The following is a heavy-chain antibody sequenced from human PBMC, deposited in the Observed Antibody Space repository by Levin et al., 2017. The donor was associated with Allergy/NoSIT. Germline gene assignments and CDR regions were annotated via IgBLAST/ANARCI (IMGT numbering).Heavy chain of an antibody. CDR2: ISSSSTYI. CDR1: GFTFRSYS. D-gene: IGHD1-26*01. V-gene: IGHV3-21*01. CDR3: ARDLGDVGG. Sequence: GESLTLSCAASGFTFRSYSMNWVRQAPGKGLEWVSSISSSSTYIYSADSVKGRFTISRDNAKNSLYLQMNSLRAEDTAVYYCARDLGDVGGWGQGTLVTVSS. J-gene: IGHJ4*02.